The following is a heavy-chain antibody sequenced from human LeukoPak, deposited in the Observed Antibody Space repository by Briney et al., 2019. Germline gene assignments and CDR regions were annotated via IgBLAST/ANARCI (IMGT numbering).Heavy chain of an antibody. Sequence: GGSLRLSCAASGFTFSSYAMRWDGQAPGKGLEWGSALSGSGGSTYYEDSVKVRFTIYRDNSKNTLYLQMNSLRDEDTAVYYCAKDRDSSLYCDYWGQGTLVTVSS. V-gene: IGHV3-23*01. CDR3: AKDRDSSLYCDY. CDR2: LSGSGGST. J-gene: IGHJ4*02. D-gene: IGHD6-6*01. CDR1: GFTFSSYA.